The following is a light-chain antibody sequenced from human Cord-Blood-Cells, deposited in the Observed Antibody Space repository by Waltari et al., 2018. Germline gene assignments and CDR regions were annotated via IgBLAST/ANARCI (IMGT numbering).Light chain of an antibody. CDR3: QQYNNWPPLPQSLST. J-gene: IGKJ2*01. CDR2: GAS. Sequence: EIVLTQSPATLSVSPGERATLTCRASQSVSSNLAWYQQKPGQAPRLLIYGASTRATGIPARFSGSGSGTEFTLTISSLQSEDFAVYYCQQYNNWPPLPQSLSTFGQGTKLEIK. CDR1: QSVSSN. V-gene: IGKV3-15*01.